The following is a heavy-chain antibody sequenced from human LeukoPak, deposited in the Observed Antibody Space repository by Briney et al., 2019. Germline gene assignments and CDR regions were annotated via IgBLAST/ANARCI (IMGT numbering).Heavy chain of an antibody. J-gene: IGHJ4*02. CDR1: GGSISSGGYY. Sequence: PSETLSLTCTVSGGSISSGGYYWSWIRQHPGKGLEWIGYIYYSGSTYYNPSLKSRVTISVDTSKNQFSLKLSSVTAADTAVYYCARDSRITMTAGAHFDYWGQGTLVTVSS. V-gene: IGHV4-31*03. CDR3: ARDSRITMTAGAHFDY. D-gene: IGHD3-22*01. CDR2: IYYSGST.